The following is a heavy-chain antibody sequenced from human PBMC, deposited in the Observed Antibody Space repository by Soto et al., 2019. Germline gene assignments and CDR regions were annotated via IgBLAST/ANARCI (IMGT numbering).Heavy chain of an antibody. CDR2: IYYSGST. Sequence: SETLSLTCAVSGGSISSYYWSWIRQPPGKGLEWIGYIYYSGSTNYNPSLKSRVTISVDTSKNQFSLKLSSVTAADTAVYYCARRYGTTFDYWGQGTLVTVSS. V-gene: IGHV4-59*01. J-gene: IGHJ4*02. CDR3: ARRYGTTFDY. CDR1: GGSISSYY. D-gene: IGHD1-7*01.